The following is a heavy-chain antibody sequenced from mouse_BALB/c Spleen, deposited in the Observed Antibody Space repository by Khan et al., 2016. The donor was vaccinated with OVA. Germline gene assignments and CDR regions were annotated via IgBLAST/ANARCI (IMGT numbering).Heavy chain of an antibody. CDR1: GFSLTSYG. CDR3: GRDHGNTYEYFDY. J-gene: IGHJ2*01. CDR2: IWAGGST. V-gene: IGHV2-9*02. D-gene: IGHD1-1*01. Sequence: VQLQESGPGLVAPSQSLSITCTVSGFSLTSYGVHWVRQPPGKGLEWLGIIWAGGSTNYNSALMSRLSISKDNSKSQAFVKMISMQTDDTAMYYCGRDHGNTYEYFDYWGQGTTLTVSS.